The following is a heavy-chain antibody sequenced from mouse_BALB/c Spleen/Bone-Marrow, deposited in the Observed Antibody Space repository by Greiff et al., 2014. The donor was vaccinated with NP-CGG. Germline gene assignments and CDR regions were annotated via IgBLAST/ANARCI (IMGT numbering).Heavy chain of an antibody. CDR2: IDPANGNT. D-gene: IGHD1-1*01. CDR1: GFNIKDTY. J-gene: IGHJ3*01. CDR3: AIYYYGSSGFAY. Sequence: DVQLQESGAELVKPGASVKLSCTASGFNIKDTYMHWVKQRPEQGLEWIGRIDPANGNTKYDPKFQGKATITADTSSNTAYLQLSSLTCEDTAVYYGAIYYYGSSGFAYWGQGTLVTVSA. V-gene: IGHV14-3*02.